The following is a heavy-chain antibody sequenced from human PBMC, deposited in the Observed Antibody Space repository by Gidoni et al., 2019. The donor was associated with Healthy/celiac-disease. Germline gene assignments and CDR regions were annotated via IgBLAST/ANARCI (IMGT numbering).Heavy chain of an antibody. D-gene: IGHD5-18*01. CDR2: IKQDGSEK. CDR3: ARDAGDTAMVGHWDY. Sequence: EVQLVESGGGLVQPGGSLRLSCAASGFTFSSYWMSWVRQAPGKGLEWVANIKQDGSEKYYVDSVKGRFTISRDNAKNSLYLQMNSLRAEDTAVYYCARDAGDTAMVGHWDYWGQGTLVTVSS. J-gene: IGHJ4*02. V-gene: IGHV3-7*01. CDR1: GFTFSSYW.